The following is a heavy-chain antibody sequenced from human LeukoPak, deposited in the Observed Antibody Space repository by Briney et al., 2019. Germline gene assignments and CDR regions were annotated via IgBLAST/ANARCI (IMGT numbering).Heavy chain of an antibody. Sequence: GGSLRLSCAASGFTVSTNYMSWVRQAPWKGLEWVSVIYSGGSTYYAESVKGRFTISRDNSKNTLYLQMNSLRAEDTAVYYCARASGSYYSFDYWGQGTLVTVSS. CDR2: IYSGGST. D-gene: IGHD1-26*01. CDR1: GFTVSTNY. CDR3: ARASGSYYSFDY. J-gene: IGHJ4*02. V-gene: IGHV3-66*01.